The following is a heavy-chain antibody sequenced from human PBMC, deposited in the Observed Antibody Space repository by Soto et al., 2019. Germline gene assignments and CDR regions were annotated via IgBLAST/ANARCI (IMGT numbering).Heavy chain of an antibody. V-gene: IGHV4-30-4*01. Sequence: SETLSLTCSVSGGSISSGYYYWSWIRQPPGKGLEWIGNIYYSGNTYYNPSLKSRLIISIDTSKKQFSLKVGSVTAADTDVYYCARDPQENFFDYWGQGTLVSVSS. CDR3: ARDPQENFFDY. CDR2: IYYSGNT. CDR1: GGSISSGYYY. J-gene: IGHJ4*02.